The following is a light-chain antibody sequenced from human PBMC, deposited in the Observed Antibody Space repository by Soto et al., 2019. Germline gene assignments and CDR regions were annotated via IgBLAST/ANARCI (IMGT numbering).Light chain of an antibody. V-gene: IGLV2-23*02. CDR2: EVS. CDR1: SSDVGTYNL. Sequence: QSVLTHPASVSGSPGQSITISCTGASSDVGTYNLVSWYQQHPGKAPKLMIYEVSKRPSGVSNRFSGSKSGNTASLTISGLQAEDEADYYCCSYAGSNTLYVFGTGTKVTVL. J-gene: IGLJ1*01. CDR3: CSYAGSNTLYV.